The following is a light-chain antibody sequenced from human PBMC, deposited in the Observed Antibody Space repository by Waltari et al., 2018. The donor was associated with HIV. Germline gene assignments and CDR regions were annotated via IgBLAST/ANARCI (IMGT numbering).Light chain of an antibody. CDR3: NSRDTTGHWF. Sequence: SSELAQDPAVSVALGQTVRITCQGDSVRTYYASWYQQKPGQAPVLVFYGKNNRPSGIPDRFPGSSSGYTASLTITVAQAEDEADYYCNSRDTTGHWFFGGGTKVTVL. CDR1: SVRTYY. CDR2: GKN. V-gene: IGLV3-19*01. J-gene: IGLJ3*02.